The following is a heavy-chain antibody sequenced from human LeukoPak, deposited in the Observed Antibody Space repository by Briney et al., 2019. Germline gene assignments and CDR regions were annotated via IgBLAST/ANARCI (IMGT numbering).Heavy chain of an antibody. CDR2: ISWNSGSI. D-gene: IGHD6-19*01. V-gene: IGHV3-9*01. J-gene: IGHJ3*02. CDR1: GFTFDDYA. CDR3: AKDATDYSSGPPGAFDI. Sequence: PGGSLRLSCAASGFTFDDYAMHWVRQAPGKGLEWVSGISWNSGSIGYADSVKGRFTISRDNAKNSLYLQMNSLRAEDTALYYCAKDATDYSSGPPGAFDIWGQGTMVTVSS.